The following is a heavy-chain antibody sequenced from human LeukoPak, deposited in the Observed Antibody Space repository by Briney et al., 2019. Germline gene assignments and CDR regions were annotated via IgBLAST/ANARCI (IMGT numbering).Heavy chain of an antibody. V-gene: IGHV7-4-1*02. CDR2: INTNTGNP. CDR1: GYTFTSYA. Sequence: ASGKVSCKASGYTFTSYAMNWVRQAPGQGLEWRGWINTNTGNPTYAQGFTGRFVFSLDTSVSTAYLQISSLKAEDTAVYYCARDLRPYYDILTGSPTWFDSWGQGTLVTVSS. J-gene: IGHJ5*01. D-gene: IGHD3-9*01. CDR3: ARDLRPYYDILTGSPTWFDS.